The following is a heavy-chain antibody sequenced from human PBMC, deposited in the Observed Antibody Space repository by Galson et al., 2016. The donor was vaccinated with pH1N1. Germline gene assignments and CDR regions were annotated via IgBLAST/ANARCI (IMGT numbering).Heavy chain of an antibody. J-gene: IGHJ4*02. CDR1: GFTFRTYA. V-gene: IGHV3-64*01. Sequence: SLRLSCATSGFTFRTYAMHWVRQAPGKGLEYVSGISNSGDSTYYANSVKGRFTISRDNSKNTLYLQMGSLRPEDMAVHYCTREDYYHSSGFGYWGQGTLVTVSS. D-gene: IGHD3-22*01. CDR2: ISNSGDST. CDR3: TREDYYHSSGFGY.